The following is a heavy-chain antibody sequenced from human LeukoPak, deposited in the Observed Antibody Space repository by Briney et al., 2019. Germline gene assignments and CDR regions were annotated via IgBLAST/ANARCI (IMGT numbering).Heavy chain of an antibody. CDR3: AREGVGSYFDY. Sequence: GGSLRLSCAASGVTFSRYSMNWVRQAPGKGLEWVSSITSSSTYIYYADSVKGRFTISRDNAKNSLYLQMNNLRAEDTAVYYCAREGVGSYFDYWGQGTLVTVSS. V-gene: IGHV3-21*01. CDR2: ITSSSTYI. J-gene: IGHJ4*02. CDR1: GVTFSRYS. D-gene: IGHD3-10*01.